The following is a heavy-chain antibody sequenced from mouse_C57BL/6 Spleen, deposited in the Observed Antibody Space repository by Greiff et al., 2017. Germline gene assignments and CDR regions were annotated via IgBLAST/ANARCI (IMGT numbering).Heavy chain of an antibody. Sequence: EVQLVESEGGLVQPGSSMKLSCTASGFTFSDYYMAWVRQVPEKGLEWVANINYDGSSTYYLDSLKSRFIISRDNAKNILYLQMSSLKSEDTATYYCARELGGYFDVWGTGTTVTVSS. V-gene: IGHV5-16*01. CDR3: ARELGGYFDV. CDR2: INYDGSST. D-gene: IGHD4-1*01. CDR1: GFTFSDYY. J-gene: IGHJ1*03.